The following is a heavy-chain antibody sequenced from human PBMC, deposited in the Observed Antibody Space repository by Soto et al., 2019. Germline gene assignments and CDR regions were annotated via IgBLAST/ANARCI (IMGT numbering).Heavy chain of an antibody. CDR3: ARDSDGEWIAVYYFDY. CDR2: ISAYNGNT. J-gene: IGHJ4*02. V-gene: IGHV1-18*01. D-gene: IGHD6-19*01. Sequence: ASVKVSCKASGYTFTSYGISWVRQAPGQGLEWMGWISAYNGNTNYAQKLQGRVTMTTDTSTSTAYMELRSLRSDDTAVYYCARDSDGEWIAVYYFDYWGQGTLVTVSS. CDR1: GYTFTSYG.